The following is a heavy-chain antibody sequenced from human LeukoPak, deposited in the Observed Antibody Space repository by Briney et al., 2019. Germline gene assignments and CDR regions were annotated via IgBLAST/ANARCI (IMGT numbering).Heavy chain of an antibody. CDR3: ARRYCSSTSCYTNWFDP. CDR2: ISAYNDNT. J-gene: IGHJ5*02. CDR1: GYTFTSYG. D-gene: IGHD2-2*02. Sequence: ASVKVSCKASGYTFTSYGFSWVRQAPGQGIEWMGWISAYNDNTNYARKLQGRVTMITDTSTSTAYMELRSLTSDDTAVYYCARRYCSSTSCYTNWFDPWGQGTLVTVSS. V-gene: IGHV1-18*01.